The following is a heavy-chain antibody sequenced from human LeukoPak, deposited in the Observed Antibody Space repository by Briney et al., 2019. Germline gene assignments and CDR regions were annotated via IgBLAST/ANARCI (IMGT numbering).Heavy chain of an antibody. V-gene: IGHV3-15*01. D-gene: IGHD3-10*01. J-gene: IGHJ4*02. CDR2: IKSKTDGGTT. CDR1: GFTFSNAL. CDR3: TTGITMVRGVIHLIDY. Sequence: PGGSLRLSCAASGFTFSNALMSWVRQAPGKGLEWVGRIKSKTDGGTTDYAAPVKGRFTISRDDSKNTLYLQMNSLKTEDTAVYYCTTGITMVRGVIHLIDYWGQGTLVTVSS.